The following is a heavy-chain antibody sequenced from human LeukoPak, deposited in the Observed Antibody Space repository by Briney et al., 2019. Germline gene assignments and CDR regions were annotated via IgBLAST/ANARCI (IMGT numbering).Heavy chain of an antibody. CDR3: TRVSYIDEGIDY. CDR1: GFPFSSYW. J-gene: IGHJ4*02. Sequence: GGSLRLSCVAAGFPFSSYWMTWVRQAPGKGLEWVANIKQDGSNKSYVDSVKGRFTISRDNAKNSLYLQMNSLRAEDTAIYFCTRVSYIDEGIDYWGQGTLVTVSS. CDR2: IKQDGSNK. V-gene: IGHV3-7*04. D-gene: IGHD1-26*01.